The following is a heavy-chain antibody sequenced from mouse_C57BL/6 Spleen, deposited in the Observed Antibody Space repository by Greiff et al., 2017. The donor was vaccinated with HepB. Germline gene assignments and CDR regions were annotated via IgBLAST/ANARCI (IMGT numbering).Heavy chain of an antibody. Sequence: VQLKQSGAELVRPGASVKLSCTASGFNIKDYYMHWVKQRPEQGLEWIGRIDPEDGDTEYAPKFQGKATMTADTSSNTAYLQLSSLKTEDTAVYYCTTPYYYGTPFAYWGQGTLVTVSA. D-gene: IGHD1-1*01. CDR1: GFNIKDYY. J-gene: IGHJ3*01. CDR2: IDPEDGDT. CDR3: TTPYYYGTPFAY. V-gene: IGHV14-1*01.